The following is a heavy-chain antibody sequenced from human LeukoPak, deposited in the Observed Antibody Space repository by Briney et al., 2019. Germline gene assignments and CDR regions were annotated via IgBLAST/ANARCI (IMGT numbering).Heavy chain of an antibody. D-gene: IGHD1-1*01. CDR1: GFTFDDYA. V-gene: IGHV3-9*01. CDR3: ATSVLHYFDY. Sequence: SLRLSCAASGFTFDDYAMHWVRQAPGKGLEWVSGISWNSGSIGYADSVKGRFTISRDNAKNSLYLQMNSLRAEDTAVYYCATSVLHYFDYWGQGTLVTVSS. CDR2: ISWNSGSI. J-gene: IGHJ4*02.